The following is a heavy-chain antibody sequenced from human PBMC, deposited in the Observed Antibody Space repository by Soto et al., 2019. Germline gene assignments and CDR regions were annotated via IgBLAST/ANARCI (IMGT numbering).Heavy chain of an antibody. Sequence: PSETLSLTSTVSGGSISSYYWSWIRQPAGKGLEWIGRIYTSGSTNYNPSLKSRVTMSVDTSKNQFSLKLSSVTAADTAVYYCAREDDSSGYYEPHFDYWGRGTLVTVSS. D-gene: IGHD3-22*01. V-gene: IGHV4-4*07. J-gene: IGHJ4*02. CDR3: AREDDSSGYYEPHFDY. CDR1: GGSISSYY. CDR2: IYTSGST.